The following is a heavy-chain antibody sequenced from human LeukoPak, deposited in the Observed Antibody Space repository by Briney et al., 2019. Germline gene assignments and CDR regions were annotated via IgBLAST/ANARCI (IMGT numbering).Heavy chain of an antibody. CDR1: GFTLSNYN. CDR3: AKEAGGAFDY. D-gene: IGHD3-16*01. CDR2: IRYDGSNK. Sequence: PGGSLRLSCAASGFTLSNYNMNWVRQAPGKGLEWVAFIRYDGSNKYYADSVKGRFTISRDNSKNTLYLQMNSLRAEDTAVYYCAKEAGGAFDYWGQGTLVTVSS. V-gene: IGHV3-30*02. J-gene: IGHJ4*02.